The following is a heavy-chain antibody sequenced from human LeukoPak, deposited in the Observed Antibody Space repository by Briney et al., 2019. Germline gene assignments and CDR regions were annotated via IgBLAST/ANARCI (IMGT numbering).Heavy chain of an antibody. D-gene: IGHD2-15*01. CDR1: GFTFSNHA. Sequence: GGSLRLSCAASGFTFSNHAMNWVRQAPGKGLEWVSYISSSSSYTNYADSVKGRFTISRDNAKNSLYLQMNSLRAEDTAVYYCARDYCSGGSCSDAFDIWGQGTMVTVSS. CDR3: ARDYCSGGSCSDAFDI. J-gene: IGHJ3*02. CDR2: ISSSSSYT. V-gene: IGHV3-21*05.